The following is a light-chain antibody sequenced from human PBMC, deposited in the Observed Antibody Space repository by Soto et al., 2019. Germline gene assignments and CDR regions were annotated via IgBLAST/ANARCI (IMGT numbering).Light chain of an antibody. CDR2: GAS. CDR1: QDISKY. V-gene: IGKV1-33*01. CDR3: QQYNDLLS. Sequence: DIQMTQSPSSLSASVGDRVTITCQASQDISKYLNWYQQKPGKAPNLLIYGASNVQTGVPSRFSGSGSGTDFSFSISSLQPEDISKYYCQQYNDLLSFGGGTKVEIK. J-gene: IGKJ4*01.